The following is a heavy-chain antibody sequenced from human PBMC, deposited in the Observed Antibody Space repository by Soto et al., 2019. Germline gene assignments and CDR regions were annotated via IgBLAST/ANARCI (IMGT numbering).Heavy chain of an antibody. J-gene: IGHJ4*02. D-gene: IGHD5-12*01. CDR2: ISDDGDST. Sequence: PGGSLRLSCAVSRFTFSSYGMNWVRQAPGKGLEWVSSISDDGDSTYYAGSVKGRFTISRDNSKNTLYLQMNSLRAEDTAVYYCATRSGYQEAAYLDYWGQET. CDR3: ATRSGYQEAAYLDY. CDR1: RFTFSSYG. V-gene: IGHV3-23*01.